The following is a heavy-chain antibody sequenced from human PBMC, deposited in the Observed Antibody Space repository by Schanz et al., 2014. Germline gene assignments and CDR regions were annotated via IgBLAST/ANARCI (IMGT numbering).Heavy chain of an antibody. Sequence: EVQLVESGGGLVKPGGSLRLSCAASGIDFSSYSMNWVRQAPGKGLEWVSTISTSSGYIYYADSVNGRFTISRDNAKNSLYLQMNSLRAEDTAVYYCARVGSQLQYRGWRGPLDYWGQGTRVTVS. V-gene: IGHV3-21*06. CDR3: ARVGSQLQYRGWRGPLDY. J-gene: IGHJ4*02. CDR1: GIDFSSYS. D-gene: IGHD1-1*01. CDR2: ISTSSGYI.